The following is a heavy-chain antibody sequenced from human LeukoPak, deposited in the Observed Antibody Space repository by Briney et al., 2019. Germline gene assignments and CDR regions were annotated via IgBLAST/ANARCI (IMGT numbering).Heavy chain of an antibody. J-gene: IGHJ4*02. V-gene: IGHV3-20*04. CDR2: INWNGGGT. D-gene: IGHD3-22*01. Sequence: GGSMRLSCAASGFNFDDYGMSWVRQAPGKGLEWVSGINWNGGGTGYADSVKGRFTISRENAKNSLYLQMNSLKAEDTALYYCARGPLQTIPTSKIVVYYYPFDYWGQGTLVTVSS. CDR3: ARGPLQTIPTSKIVVYYYPFDY. CDR1: GFNFDDYG.